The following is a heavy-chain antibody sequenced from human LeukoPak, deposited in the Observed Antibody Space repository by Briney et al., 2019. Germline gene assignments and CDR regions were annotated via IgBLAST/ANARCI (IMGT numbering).Heavy chain of an antibody. Sequence: GRSLRLSCAASGFTFDDYAMHWVRQAPGKGLEWVSGISWNSGSIGYVDSVKGRFTISRDNSKNTLYLQMNSLRAEDTAVYYCAKGGSTSCYTWGQGTLVTVSS. J-gene: IGHJ4*02. CDR2: ISWNSGSI. V-gene: IGHV3-9*01. D-gene: IGHD2-2*02. CDR1: GFTFDDYA. CDR3: AKGGSTSCYT.